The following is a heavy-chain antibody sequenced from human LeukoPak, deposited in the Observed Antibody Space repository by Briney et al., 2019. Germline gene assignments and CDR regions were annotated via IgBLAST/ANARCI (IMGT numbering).Heavy chain of an antibody. CDR1: GGSIRIGTYY. D-gene: IGHD5-24*01. CDR2: MYTSGKT. CDR3: ARCMALRWCDT. J-gene: IGHJ5*02. Sequence: SETLSLTCTVSGGSIRIGTYYWSWMRLPAGKGLEWIGRMYTSGKTTYNASFKSRVTISSGTPNSQVDLSLSSVTAADTAMYYCARCMALRWCDTWGEGSLVTVSS. V-gene: IGHV4-61*02.